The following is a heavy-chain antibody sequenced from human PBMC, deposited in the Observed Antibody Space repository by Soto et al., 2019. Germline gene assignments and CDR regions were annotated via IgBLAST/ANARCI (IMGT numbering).Heavy chain of an antibody. V-gene: IGHV3-33*01. D-gene: IGHD4-17*01. CDR3: ARAFGDYVGDDAFDI. CDR2: IWYDGSNK. Sequence: QVQLVESGGGVVQPGRSLRLSCAASGFTFSSYGMHWVRQAPGKGLEWVAVIWYDGSNKYYADSVKGRFTISRDNSKNTLYLQMYSLRAEDTAVYYCARAFGDYVGDDAFDIWGQGTMVTVSS. CDR1: GFTFSSYG. J-gene: IGHJ3*02.